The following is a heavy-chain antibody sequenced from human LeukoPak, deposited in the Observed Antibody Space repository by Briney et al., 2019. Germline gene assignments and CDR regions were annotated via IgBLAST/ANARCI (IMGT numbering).Heavy chain of an antibody. D-gene: IGHD3-10*01. CDR3: AKVQWDRSGSYLLDY. V-gene: IGHV3-30*02. Sequence: PGGSLRLSCAASGFTFSSYSMNWVRQAPGKGLEWVAFIRYDGSNKYYADSVKGRFTISRDNSKNTLYLQMNSLRAEDTAVYYCAKVQWDRSGSYLLDYWGQGTLVTVSS. J-gene: IGHJ4*02. CDR2: IRYDGSNK. CDR1: GFTFSSYS.